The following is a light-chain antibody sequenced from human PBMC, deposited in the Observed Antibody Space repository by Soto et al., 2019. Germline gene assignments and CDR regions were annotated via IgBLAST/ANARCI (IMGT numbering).Light chain of an antibody. J-gene: IGLJ3*02. V-gene: IGLV1-44*01. CDR1: ISNIGTNT. CDR2: ITN. Sequence: QSVLTQAPSVSGTPGQRVTISCSGNISNIGTNTVNWYQQLPGTAPKLLIYITNLRHSGVPDRFSGSKSGSSASLASSGLPSDEDANYFCATWDDRLNGWVFGGGTKLTVL. CDR3: ATWDDRLNGWV.